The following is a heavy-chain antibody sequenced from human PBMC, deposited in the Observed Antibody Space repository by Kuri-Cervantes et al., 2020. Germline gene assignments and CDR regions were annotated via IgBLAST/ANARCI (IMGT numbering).Heavy chain of an antibody. V-gene: IGHV3-30-3*01. CDR3: ARGPRALRVVPAATDY. CDR2: ISYDGSNK. D-gene: IGHD2-2*01. Sequence: GESLKIFCAASGFTFSSYAMHWVRQAPGKGLEWVAVISYDGSNKYYADSVKGRFTISRDNSKNTLYLQMNSLRAEDTAVYYCARGPRALRVVPAATDYWGQGTLVTVSS. J-gene: IGHJ4*02. CDR1: GFTFSSYA.